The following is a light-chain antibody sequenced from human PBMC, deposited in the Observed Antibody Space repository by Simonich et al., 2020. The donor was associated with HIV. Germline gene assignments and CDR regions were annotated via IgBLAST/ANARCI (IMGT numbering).Light chain of an antibody. CDR2: DTR. V-gene: IGLV7-46*01. Sequence: QAVVTQEPSLTVSPGGTVTLTCGSSTGAVTSGHYPYWFQQKPGQAPRTLIFDTRNKRSRTPARFSGSLLGGKAALTLSGVQPEDEAEYYCLLYYGGAQRVFGGGTKLTVL. CDR3: LLYYGGAQRV. CDR1: TGAVTSGHY. J-gene: IGLJ3*02.